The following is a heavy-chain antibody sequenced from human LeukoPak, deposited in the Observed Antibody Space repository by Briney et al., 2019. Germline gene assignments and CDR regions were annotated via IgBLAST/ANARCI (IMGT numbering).Heavy chain of an antibody. Sequence: SVKVSCKASGGTFSSYAISWVRQAPGQGLEWMGGIIPIFGTANYALKFQGRVTITTDESTSTAYMELSSLRSEDTAVYYCAREIVVVPAARHDDAFDIWGQGTMVTVSS. J-gene: IGHJ3*02. CDR3: AREIVVVPAARHDDAFDI. CDR2: IIPIFGTA. CDR1: GGTFSSYA. V-gene: IGHV1-69*05. D-gene: IGHD2-2*01.